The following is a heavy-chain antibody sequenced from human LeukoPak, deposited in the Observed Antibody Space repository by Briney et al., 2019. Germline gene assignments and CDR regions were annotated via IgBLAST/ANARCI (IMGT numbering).Heavy chain of an antibody. D-gene: IGHD3-3*01. V-gene: IGHV1-69*13. CDR3: ARGRIDNYDFWSGYQHPGGYYYGMDV. CDR2: IIPIFGTA. Sequence: GASVKVSCKASGYTFSSYGISWVRQAPGQGLEWMGGIIPIFGTANYAQKFQGRVTITADESTSTAYMELSSLRSEDTAVYYCARGRIDNYDFWSGYQHPGGYYYGMDVWGQGTTVTVSS. J-gene: IGHJ6*02. CDR1: GYTFSSYG.